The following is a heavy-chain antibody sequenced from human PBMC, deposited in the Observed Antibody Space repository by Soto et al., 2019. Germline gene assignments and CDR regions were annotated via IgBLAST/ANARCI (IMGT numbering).Heavy chain of an antibody. V-gene: IGHV3-74*01. D-gene: IGHD6-13*01. CDR3: AKDSWYFDL. Sequence: GGSLRLSCEASGFIFTNFWMHWVRQVPGKGLVWVSRIDTSGSSTSYADSVKGRFTISRDNAKNTVSLQMNSLSAEDTGVYYCAKDSWYFDLWSQGSLVTVSS. CDR1: GFIFTNFW. CDR2: IDTSGSST. J-gene: IGHJ4*02.